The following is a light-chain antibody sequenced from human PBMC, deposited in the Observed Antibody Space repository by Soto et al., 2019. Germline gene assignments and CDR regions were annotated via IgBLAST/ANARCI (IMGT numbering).Light chain of an antibody. J-gene: IGKJ3*01. Sequence: EIVLTQSPATLSLSPGERATLSCRASQSVSSYLAWYQQKPGQAPRLLIYDASKSATGIPGRFSGSGSGTDFTLTISSLEPEDFAIYYCQQRSNWPVTFGPGTKVDIK. CDR2: DAS. V-gene: IGKV3-11*01. CDR3: QQRSNWPVT. CDR1: QSVSSY.